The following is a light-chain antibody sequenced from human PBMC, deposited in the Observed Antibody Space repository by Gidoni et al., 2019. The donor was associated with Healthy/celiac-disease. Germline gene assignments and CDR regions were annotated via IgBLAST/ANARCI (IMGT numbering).Light chain of an antibody. J-gene: IGKJ3*01. V-gene: IGKV3-11*01. CDR1: QSVSSY. Sequence: EILLTQSPATLSLSPGERATLSCRASQSVSSYLAWYQQKPGQAPRLLIYDASNRATGIPARFSGSGSGTDFTLTISSLGPEDFAVYYCQRRSNWPRFTFGPGTKVDIK. CDR2: DAS. CDR3: QRRSNWPRFT.